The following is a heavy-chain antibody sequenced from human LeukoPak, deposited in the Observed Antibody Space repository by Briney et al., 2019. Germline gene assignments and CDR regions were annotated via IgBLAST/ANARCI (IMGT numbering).Heavy chain of an antibody. D-gene: IGHD3-22*01. J-gene: IGHJ4*02. Sequence: PGGSLRLSFAASGFTFSSHWMHWVRQAPGKGLVWVSRIKPDGSTYYAESVKGRFTVSRDNANNALHLQMNSLRAEDTAVYYCARAFWETVNTGYYSDFWGPGTLVTVSS. V-gene: IGHV3-74*01. CDR2: IKPDGST. CDR3: ARAFWETVNTGYYSDF. CDR1: GFTFSSHW.